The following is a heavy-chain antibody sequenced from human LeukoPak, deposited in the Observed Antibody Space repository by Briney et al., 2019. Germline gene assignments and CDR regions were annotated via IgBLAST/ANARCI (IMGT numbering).Heavy chain of an antibody. D-gene: IGHD6-6*01. J-gene: IGHJ4*02. Sequence: PGGSLRLSCAASGFTFRNNWMHWVRHTPGKGLVWVSRISSDGSSTTYADSVKGRFTISRDNAKNTLYLQMNNLRAKDAAMYYCARDQRVTGRPDIDYWGQGTLVIVSS. CDR1: GFTFRNNW. CDR2: ISSDGSST. CDR3: ARDQRVTGRPDIDY. V-gene: IGHV3-74*03.